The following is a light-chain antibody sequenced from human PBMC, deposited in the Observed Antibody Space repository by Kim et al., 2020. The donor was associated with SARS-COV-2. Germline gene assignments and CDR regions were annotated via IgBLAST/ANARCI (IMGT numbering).Light chain of an antibody. V-gene: IGLV1-44*01. Sequence: GQGVTVPFYGSSSSSCINTLHCYQQLPVTTHKLLIYTNNQRPSGVPDRFSGSKSGTSASLAISGLQSEDEADYYCATWDDSLNDVLFGGGTQLTVL. J-gene: IGLJ2*01. CDR3: ATWDDSLNDVL. CDR1: SSSSCINT. CDR2: TNN.